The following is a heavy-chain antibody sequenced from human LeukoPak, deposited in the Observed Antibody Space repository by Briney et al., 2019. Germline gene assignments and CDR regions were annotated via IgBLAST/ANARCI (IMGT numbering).Heavy chain of an antibody. D-gene: IGHD3-22*01. V-gene: IGHV3-23*01. J-gene: IGHJ4*02. CDR3: AKPRTPFSGHYYAFDY. CDR2: ISGSGGTT. Sequence: GGSLRLSCAASGFTFSDYYMSWIRQAPGKGLEWVAVISGSGGTTYYADSVKGRFTISRDNSKNTLYLQMNSLRAEDTAVYYCAKPRTPFSGHYYAFDYWGQGTLVTVSS. CDR1: GFTFSDYY.